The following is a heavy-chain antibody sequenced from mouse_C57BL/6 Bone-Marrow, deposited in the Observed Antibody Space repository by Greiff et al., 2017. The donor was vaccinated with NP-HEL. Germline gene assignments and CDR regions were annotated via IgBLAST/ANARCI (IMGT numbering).Heavy chain of an antibody. CDR2: IYPGNSDT. CDR1: GYTFTSYW. CDR3: TRGYYSNYYAMDY. D-gene: IGHD2-5*01. V-gene: IGHV1-5*01. Sequence: VHVKQSGTVLARPGASVKMSCKTSGYTFTSYWMHWVKQRPGQGLEWIGAIYPGNSDTSYNQKFKGKAKLTAVTSASTAYMELSSLTNEDSAVYYCTRGYYSNYYAMDYWGQGTSVTVSS. J-gene: IGHJ4*01.